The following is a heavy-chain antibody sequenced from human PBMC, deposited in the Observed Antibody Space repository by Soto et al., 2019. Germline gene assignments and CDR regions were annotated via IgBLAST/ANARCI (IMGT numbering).Heavy chain of an antibody. D-gene: IGHD2-2*02. J-gene: IGHJ5*02. CDR2: IDPSDSYT. CDR3: ARHLVPAAIGLFDP. Sequence: PGEALKGSCKGSGYSFTSYWINWVRQMPGKGLEWMGRIDPSDSYTNYSPSFQGHVTISADKSISTACLQWGSLKASDTAMYYCARHLVPAAIGLFDPWGQGTLVTVSS. CDR1: GYSFTSYW. V-gene: IGHV5-10-1*01.